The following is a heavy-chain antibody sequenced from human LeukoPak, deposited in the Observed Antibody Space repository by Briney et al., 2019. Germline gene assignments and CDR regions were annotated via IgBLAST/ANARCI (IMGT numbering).Heavy chain of an antibody. CDR1: GFTFSDYY. V-gene: IGHV3-11*01. D-gene: IGHD1-26*01. Sequence: GGSLRLSCAASGFTFSDYYMSWIRQAPGKGLEWVSYISSSGSTIYYADSVKGRFTISRDNAKNSLYLQMNSLRAEDTAVYYCAREGSGSYPRTFGIYYMDVWGKGTTVTVSS. J-gene: IGHJ6*03. CDR2: ISSSGSTI. CDR3: AREGSGSYPRTFGIYYMDV.